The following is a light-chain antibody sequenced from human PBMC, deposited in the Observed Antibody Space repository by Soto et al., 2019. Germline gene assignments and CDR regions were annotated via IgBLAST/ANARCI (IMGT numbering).Light chain of an antibody. CDR2: DVN. CDR3: SSYAGTYTPNWV. Sequence: QSALTQPRSVSGSPGQSVTISCTGTSSDVGGYNYVSWYQQRPGKAPKLMIYDVNQRPSGVPDRFSGSKSGNTASLTISGLQAEDEADYYCSSYAGTYTPNWVFGGGTKLTVL. CDR1: SSDVGGYNY. V-gene: IGLV2-11*01. J-gene: IGLJ3*02.